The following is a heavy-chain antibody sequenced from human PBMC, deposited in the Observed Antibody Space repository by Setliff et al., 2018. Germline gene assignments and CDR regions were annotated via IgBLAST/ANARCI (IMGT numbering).Heavy chain of an antibody. CDR3: ARHNLHGTATTFAFDI. J-gene: IGHJ3*02. Sequence: ETLSLTCTVSGGSINSYYWSWIRQPPGKGLEWIAYISDSGSTNYNPSLKSRVTISLDTPKNQFSLKLSSVTAADTAVYYCARHNLHGTATTFAFDIWGQGTMVTVSS. V-gene: IGHV4-59*08. D-gene: IGHD2-21*02. CDR1: GGSINSYY. CDR2: ISDSGST.